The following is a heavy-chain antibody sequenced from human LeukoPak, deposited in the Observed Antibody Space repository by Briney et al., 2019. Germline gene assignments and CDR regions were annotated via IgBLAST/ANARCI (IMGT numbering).Heavy chain of an antibody. J-gene: IGHJ5*02. V-gene: IGHV4-4*08. D-gene: IGHD4-17*01. CDR2: IYYTGST. CDR1: GGSINNYY. Sequence: SETLSLTCTVSGGSINNYYWSWVRQPPGAGLEWLAYIYYTGSTNYNPSLKSRVTISVDTSKNQFSLKLSSVTAADTAVYYCARDKGRGTTANWFDPWGQGTLVTVSS. CDR3: ARDKGRGTTANWFDP.